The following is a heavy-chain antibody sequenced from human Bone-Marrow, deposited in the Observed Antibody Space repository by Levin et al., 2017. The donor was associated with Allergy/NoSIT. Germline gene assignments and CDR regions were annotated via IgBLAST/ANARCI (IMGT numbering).Heavy chain of an antibody. CDR3: AREGSWSSTWLGNYYFDY. CDR1: GFTFSSYG. J-gene: IGHJ4*02. V-gene: IGHV3-48*01. Sequence: GGSLRLSCDASGFTFSSYGIIWVRQAPGKGLEWVSYIGGDNYTKYYADSVKGRFTISRDNVKKSLYLQMNSLRGEDTAVYYCAREGSWSSTWLGNYYFDYWGQGTLVIVSS. CDR2: IGGDNYTK. D-gene: IGHD6-13*01.